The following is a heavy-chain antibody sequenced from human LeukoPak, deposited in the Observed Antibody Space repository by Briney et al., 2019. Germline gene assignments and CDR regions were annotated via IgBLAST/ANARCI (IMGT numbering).Heavy chain of an antibody. Sequence: GSLRLSCAASGFTFSDYYMSWIRQAPGKGLEWIGYIYYSGSTNYNPSLKSRVTISVDTSKNQFSLKLSSVTAADTAVYYCARWPPDIVVVPAASFAFDIWGQGAMVTVSS. V-gene: IGHV4-59*08. CDR2: IYYSGST. CDR1: GFTFSDYY. D-gene: IGHD2-2*01. CDR3: ARWPPDIVVVPAASFAFDI. J-gene: IGHJ3*02.